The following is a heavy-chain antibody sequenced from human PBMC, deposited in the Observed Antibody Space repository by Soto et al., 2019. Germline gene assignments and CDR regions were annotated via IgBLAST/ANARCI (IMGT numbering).Heavy chain of an antibody. J-gene: IGHJ4*02. CDR1: GGSISSYY. CDR3: ARVTYSFRYVY. CDR2: IYYSGST. D-gene: IGHD3-16*02. V-gene: IGHV4-59*01. Sequence: SETLSLTCTVSGGSISSYYWSWIRQPPGKGLEWIGYIYYSGSTNYNPSLKSRVTISVDTSKNQFSLKLSSVTAADTAVYYCARVTYSFRYVYWGQGTLVTVPQ.